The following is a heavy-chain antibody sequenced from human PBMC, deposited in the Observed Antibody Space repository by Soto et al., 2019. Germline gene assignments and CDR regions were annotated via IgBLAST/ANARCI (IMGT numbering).Heavy chain of an antibody. V-gene: IGHV4-59*01. J-gene: IGHJ5*02. Sequence: SETLSLTCTVSGGSISSYYWSWIRQPPGNGLEWIGYIYYSGSTNYNPSLKSRVTISVDTSKNQFSLKLSSVTAADTAVYYCTTGAAAGVLQGFDPWGQGTLVTVSS. CDR2: IYYSGST. D-gene: IGHD6-13*01. CDR1: GGSISSYY. CDR3: TTGAAAGVLQGFDP.